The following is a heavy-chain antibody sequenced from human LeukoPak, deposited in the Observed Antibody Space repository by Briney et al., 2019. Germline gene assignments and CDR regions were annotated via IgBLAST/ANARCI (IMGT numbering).Heavy chain of an antibody. Sequence: GGSLRLSCAASGFTFSSYSMNWVRQAPGKGLEWVSSISSSSSYIYYADSVKGRFTISRDNAKNSLYLQMNSLRAEDTAVYYCARADRLGPALLASFDYWGQGTLVTVSS. V-gene: IGHV3-21*01. CDR1: GFTFSSYS. D-gene: IGHD7-27*01. CDR3: ARADRLGPALLASFDY. J-gene: IGHJ4*02. CDR2: ISSSSSYI.